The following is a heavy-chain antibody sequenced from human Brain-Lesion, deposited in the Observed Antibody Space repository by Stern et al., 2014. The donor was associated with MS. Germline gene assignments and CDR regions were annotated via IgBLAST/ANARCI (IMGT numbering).Heavy chain of an antibody. Sequence: QVQLVESGAEVKKPGASVKVSCKASGYTFTSYYMPWVRQAPGQGLEWMGIINPSGGSTSYAQKFQGRVTMTRDTSTSTVYMELSSLRSEDTAVYYCATSSRDGHNLGYWGQGTLVTVSS. CDR3: ATSSRDGHNLGY. CDR1: GYTFTSYY. V-gene: IGHV1-46*01. D-gene: IGHD5-24*01. CDR2: INPSGGST. J-gene: IGHJ4*02.